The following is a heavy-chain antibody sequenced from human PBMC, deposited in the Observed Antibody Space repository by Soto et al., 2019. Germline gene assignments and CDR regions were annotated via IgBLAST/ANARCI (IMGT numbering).Heavy chain of an antibody. CDR1: GGCVSSSSYY. V-gene: IGHV4-39*01. Sequence: PSETLSLTCNVSGGCVSSSSYYVGWIRQAPGNGLEWIVSSYYSAGTYYNPTLKSRITTYMDASKNQFSLTVTSVTAADTAIYYCARHASRGYSSSWYFEDWGQGTPVTVSS. J-gene: IGHJ4*02. CDR2: SYYSAGT. CDR3: ARHASRGYSSSWYFED. D-gene: IGHD6-13*01.